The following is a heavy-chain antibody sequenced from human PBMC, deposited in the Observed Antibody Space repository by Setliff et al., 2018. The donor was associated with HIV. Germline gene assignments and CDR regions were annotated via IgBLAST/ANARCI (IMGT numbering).Heavy chain of an antibody. CDR3: ARTREMVRGVITPAFDY. J-gene: IGHJ4*02. Sequence: SVKVSCKASGGTFSSYTINWVRQAPGQGLEWMGGIIPIFGTANYAQKFQGRVTITTDESTSTAYMELSSLRSEDTAPYYCARTREMVRGVITPAFDYWGLGTLVTVSS. CDR1: GGTFSSYT. D-gene: IGHD3-10*01. CDR2: IIPIFGTA. V-gene: IGHV1-69*05.